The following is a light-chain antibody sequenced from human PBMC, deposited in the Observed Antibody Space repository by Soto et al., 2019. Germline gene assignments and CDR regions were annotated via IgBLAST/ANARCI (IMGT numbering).Light chain of an antibody. CDR1: QSVSSSY. V-gene: IGKV3-20*01. CDR3: QQYGSSPWT. J-gene: IGKJ1*01. Sequence: DIQLTQSPGTLSSSPGERATLSCRASQSVSSSYLAWYQQKPGQAPMLLIYAASSMATGIPDRFSGSGSGTDFTFTISRLEPEDFAVYYCQQYGSSPWTFGEGTKVEIK. CDR2: AAS.